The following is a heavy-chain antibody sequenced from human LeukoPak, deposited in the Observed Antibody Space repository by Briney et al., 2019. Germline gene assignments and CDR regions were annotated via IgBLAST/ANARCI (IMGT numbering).Heavy chain of an antibody. D-gene: IGHD3-10*01. J-gene: IGHJ4*02. Sequence: PSETLSLTCAVYGGSFSDYYWNWIRQSPGKGLEWSGEINHSGNINYNPSLRSRVTISVDTSKNQFSLKLSSVTAADTAVYYCARDRYYGSGSYYNWGQGTLVNVSS. CDR1: GGSFSDYY. CDR3: ARDRYYGSGSYYN. V-gene: IGHV4-34*01. CDR2: INHSGNI.